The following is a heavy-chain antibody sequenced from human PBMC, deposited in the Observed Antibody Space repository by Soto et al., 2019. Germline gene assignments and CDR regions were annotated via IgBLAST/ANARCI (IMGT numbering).Heavy chain of an antibody. V-gene: IGHV3-72*01. CDR2: TRNKANSYTT. Sequence: PGGSLRLSCAASGFNFSDHYMDWVRQAPGKGLEWVGRTRNKANSYTTEYAASVKGRFTISRDDSKTSLFLQMNSLKTEDTAVYYCAREIVVPAAIPYYYYGLDVWGQGTTVTVSS. J-gene: IGHJ6*02. D-gene: IGHD2-2*01. CDR1: GFNFSDHY. CDR3: AREIVVPAAIPYYYYGLDV.